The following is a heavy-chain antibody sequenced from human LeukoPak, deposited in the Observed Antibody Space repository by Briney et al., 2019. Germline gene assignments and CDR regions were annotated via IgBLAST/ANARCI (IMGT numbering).Heavy chain of an antibody. CDR1: GGTFSSYA. V-gene: IGHV1-69*13. J-gene: IGHJ6*04. D-gene: IGHD2-15*01. Sequence: ASVKVSCKASGGTFSSYAISWVRQAAGQGLEWMGGIIPIFGTANYAQKFQGRVTITADESTSTAYMELSSLRSEDTAVYYCARDNPQMVEHYYGMDVWGKGTTVTVSS. CDR2: IIPIFGTA. CDR3: ARDNPQMVEHYYGMDV.